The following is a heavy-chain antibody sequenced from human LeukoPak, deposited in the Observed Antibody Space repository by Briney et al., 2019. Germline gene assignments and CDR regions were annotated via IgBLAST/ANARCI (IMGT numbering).Heavy chain of an antibody. Sequence: GGSLRLSCAASAFTFSSYSMNWVRQAPGKGLEWVSSISSTSFYIYYADSVKGRFTISRDNAKNSLYLQMNSLRAEDTAVYYCARGNAGNDAFDIWGQGTVVTVSS. CDR3: ARGNAGNDAFDI. J-gene: IGHJ3*02. CDR2: ISSTSFYI. D-gene: IGHD4-23*01. CDR1: AFTFSSYS. V-gene: IGHV3-21*01.